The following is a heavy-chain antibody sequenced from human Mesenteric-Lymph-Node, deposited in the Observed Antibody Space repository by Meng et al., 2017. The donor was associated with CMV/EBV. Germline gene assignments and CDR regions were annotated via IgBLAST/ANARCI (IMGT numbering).Heavy chain of an antibody. V-gene: IGHV4-59*01. CDR2: IYYSGST. Sequence: GSLRLSCAVYGGSFSGYSSWIRQPPGKGLEWIGYIYYSGSTNYNPSLKSRVTISVDTSKNQFSLKLSSVTAADTAVYYCARATGLELPYFDYWGQGTLVTVSS. CDR3: ARATGLELPYFDY. J-gene: IGHJ4*02. D-gene: IGHD1-7*01. CDR1: GGSFSGYS.